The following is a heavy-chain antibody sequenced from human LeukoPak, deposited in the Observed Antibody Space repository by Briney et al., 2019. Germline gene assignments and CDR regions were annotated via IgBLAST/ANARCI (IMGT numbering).Heavy chain of an antibody. CDR2: INHSGST. CDR1: GGSFSGYY. CDR3: ARLSAGAQDIVVVVAAKRRNWFDP. D-gene: IGHD2-15*01. Sequence: SETLSLTCAVYGGSFSGYYWSWIRQPPGKGLEWIGEINHSGSTNYNPSLKSRVTISVDTSKNQFSPKLSSVTAADTAVYYCARLSAGAQDIVVVVAAKRRNWFDPWGQGTLVTVSS. V-gene: IGHV4-34*01. J-gene: IGHJ5*02.